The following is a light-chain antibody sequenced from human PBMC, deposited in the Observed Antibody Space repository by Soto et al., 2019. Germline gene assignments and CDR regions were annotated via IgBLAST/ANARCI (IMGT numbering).Light chain of an antibody. Sequence: GTLSLYQEESATLSCMTSQSVSSRLAWYQQKPGQAPRLLISGASSRATGIPDRFSGSGSGTDFTLTISRLEPEDFALYYCQHDVEMSPITFSHVTRLEI. V-gene: IGKV3-20*01. CDR1: QSVSSR. CDR2: GAS. CDR3: QHDVEMSPIT. J-gene: IGKJ5*01.